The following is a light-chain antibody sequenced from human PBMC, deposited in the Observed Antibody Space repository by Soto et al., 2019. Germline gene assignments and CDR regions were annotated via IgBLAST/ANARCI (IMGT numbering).Light chain of an antibody. V-gene: IGLV1-44*01. J-gene: IGLJ2*01. Sequence: QSVLTQPPSASGTPGQGVIISCSGTSSNIGSNYVYWYRLLPGTAPKLVMFSNVMRPPGVPDRFSGAKSGTSASLAISGLQSDDEAEYYCAAWDDSLNGPVFGGGTQLTVL. CDR1: SSNIGSNY. CDR2: SNV. CDR3: AAWDDSLNGPV.